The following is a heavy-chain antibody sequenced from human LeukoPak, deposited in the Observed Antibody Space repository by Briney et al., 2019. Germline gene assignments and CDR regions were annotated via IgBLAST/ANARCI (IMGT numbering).Heavy chain of an antibody. J-gene: IGHJ4*02. CDR2: MNPNSGNT. CDR1: GYTFTSYD. V-gene: IGHV1-8*01. Sequence: ASVKVSCKASGYTFTSYDINWVRQATGQGLEWMGWMNPNSGNTGYAQKFQGRVTMTRNTSISTAYMELSSLRSEDTAVYYCARGNIAAAGTRRGSYWGQGTLVTVSS. CDR3: ARGNIAAAGTRRGSY. D-gene: IGHD6-13*01.